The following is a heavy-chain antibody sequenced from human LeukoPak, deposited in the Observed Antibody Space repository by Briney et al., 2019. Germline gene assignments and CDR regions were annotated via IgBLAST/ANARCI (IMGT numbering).Heavy chain of an antibody. Sequence: GGSLRLSCAASGFTFSSYAMSWVRQAPGKGLEWVSAISGSGGSTYYADSVKDRFTISRDNSKNTLYLQMNSLRAEDTAVYYCAKDLGDSGYSTYYLDYWGQGTLVTVSS. CDR2: ISGSGGST. V-gene: IGHV3-23*01. CDR3: AKDLGDSGYSTYYLDY. J-gene: IGHJ4*02. CDR1: GFTFSSYA. D-gene: IGHD3-10*01.